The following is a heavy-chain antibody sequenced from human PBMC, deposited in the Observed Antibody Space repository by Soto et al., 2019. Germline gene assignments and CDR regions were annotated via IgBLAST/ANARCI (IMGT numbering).Heavy chain of an antibody. J-gene: IGHJ5*02. CDR2: INPSGGST. V-gene: IGHV1-46*01. CDR3: FALLEWFNWFDP. D-gene: IGHD3-3*01. CDR1: GYTFTSYY. Sequence: ASVKVSCKASGYTFTSYYMHWVRQAPGQGLEWMGIINPSGGSTSYAQKFQGRVTMTRDTSTSTVYMELSSLRSEDPAVYYCFALLEWFNWFDPWGQGTLVTVSS.